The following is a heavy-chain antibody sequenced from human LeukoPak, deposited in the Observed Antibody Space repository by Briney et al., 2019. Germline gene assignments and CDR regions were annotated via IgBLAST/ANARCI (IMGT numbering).Heavy chain of an antibody. Sequence: PGGSLRLSCAASGFTFDDYTMHWVRQAPGKGLEWVSLISWDGGSTYYADSVKGRFTISRDNSKNSLYLQMNSLRTEDTALYYCAKGNTAMVTRDHYYFDYWGQGTLVTVSS. V-gene: IGHV3-43*01. CDR1: GFTFDDYT. CDR2: ISWDGGST. D-gene: IGHD5-18*01. CDR3: AKGNTAMVTRDHYYFDY. J-gene: IGHJ4*02.